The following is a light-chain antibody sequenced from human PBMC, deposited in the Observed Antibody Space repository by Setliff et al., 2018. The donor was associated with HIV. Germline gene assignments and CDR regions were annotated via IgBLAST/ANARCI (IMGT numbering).Light chain of an antibody. CDR1: SSDVGGYNS. Sequence: QSALTQPPSVSGSPGQSVTISCTGTSSDVGGYNSVSWYQQSPGTAPKLMISDVTTRPSGVPDRFSGSKSGNTASLTISRLRAEDEADYYCSSYTSANTWVFGTWTKVTVL. V-gene: IGLV2-18*02. CDR3: SSYTSANTWV. CDR2: DVT. J-gene: IGLJ1*01.